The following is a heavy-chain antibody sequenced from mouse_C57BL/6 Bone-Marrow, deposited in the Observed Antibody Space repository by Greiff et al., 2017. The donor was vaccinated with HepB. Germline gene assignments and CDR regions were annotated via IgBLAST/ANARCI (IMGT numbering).Heavy chain of an antibody. CDR2: ISYDGSN. J-gene: IGHJ3*01. CDR1: GYSITSGYY. V-gene: IGHV3-6*01. Sequence: EVKLVESGPGLVKPSQSLSLTCSVTGYSITSGYYWNWIRQFPGNKLEWMGYISYDGSNNYNPSLKNRISITRDTSKNQFFLKLNSVTTEDTATYYCARPSLRAWFAYWGQGTLVTVSA. CDR3: ARPSLRAWFAY. D-gene: IGHD1-1*01.